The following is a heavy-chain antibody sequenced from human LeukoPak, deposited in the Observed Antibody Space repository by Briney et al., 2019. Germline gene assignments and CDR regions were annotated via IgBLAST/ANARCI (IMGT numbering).Heavy chain of an antibody. CDR1: GLTFSDYY. CDR3: ARDWSYLPSGAAGENDI. CDR2: ISSSGSTI. D-gene: IGHD6-13*01. J-gene: IGHJ3*02. V-gene: IGHV3-11*01. Sequence: PGGSLRLSCAASGLTFSDYYMSWIRQAPGKGLEWVSYISSSGSTIYYADSVKGRFTISRDNAKNSLYLQMNSLRAEDTAVYYCARDWSYLPSGAAGENDIWGQGTMVTVSS.